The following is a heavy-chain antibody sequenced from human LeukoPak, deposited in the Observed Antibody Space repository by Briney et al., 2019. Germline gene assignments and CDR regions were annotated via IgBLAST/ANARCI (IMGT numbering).Heavy chain of an antibody. CDR3: ARDGGPLIVVVPAAIYGMDV. CDR1: GGSISRYY. CDR2: IYTSGST. Sequence: SETLSLTSTVSGGSISRYYWSWIPQPARKGLEWIGRIYTSGSTNYNPSLKSRVTMSVDTSKNQFSLKLSSVTAADTAVYYCARDGGPLIVVVPAAIYGMDVWGQGTTVTVSS. D-gene: IGHD2-2*01. V-gene: IGHV4-4*07. J-gene: IGHJ6*02.